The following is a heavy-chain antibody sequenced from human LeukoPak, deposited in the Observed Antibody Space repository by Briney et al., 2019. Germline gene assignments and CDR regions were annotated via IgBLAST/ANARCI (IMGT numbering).Heavy chain of an antibody. CDR2: ISGSGGST. Sequence: GGSLRLSCAASGFTFSSYAMSWVRQAPGKGLEWVSAISGSGGSTYYADSVKGRFTISRDNSKNTLYLQMNSLKTEDTAVYYCTTDLIRGSGWYASRFDYWGQGTLVTVSS. CDR1: GFTFSSYA. CDR3: TTDLIRGSGWYASRFDY. D-gene: IGHD6-19*01. J-gene: IGHJ4*02. V-gene: IGHV3-23*01.